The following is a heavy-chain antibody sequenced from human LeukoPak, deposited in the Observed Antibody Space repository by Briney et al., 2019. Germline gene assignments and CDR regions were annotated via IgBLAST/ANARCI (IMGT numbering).Heavy chain of an antibody. V-gene: IGHV1-18*01. CDR1: GYTFTSYG. CDR3: ARVRRGSGSSFKY. D-gene: IGHD3-10*01. Sequence: ASVKVSCKASGYTFTSYGISWVRQAPGQGLEWMGWISAYNGNTNYAQKLQGRVTMTRDTSTSTVYMELSSLRSEDTAVYYCARVRRGSGSSFKYWGQGTLVTVSS. CDR2: ISAYNGNT. J-gene: IGHJ4*02.